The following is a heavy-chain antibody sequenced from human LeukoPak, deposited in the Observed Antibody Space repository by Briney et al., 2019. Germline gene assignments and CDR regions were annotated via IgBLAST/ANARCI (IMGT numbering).Heavy chain of an antibody. V-gene: IGHV1-2*06. CDR2: INPNIGGT. CDR3: ASPAPNDYGGLLYAFDI. J-gene: IGHJ3*02. CDR1: GYTFTDYY. D-gene: IGHD4-23*01. Sequence: ASVKVSCKTSGYTFTDYYMHWVRQAPGQGLEWMGRINPNIGGTNFAQKFQGRVTMTRDTSISTAYMELSRLRSEDTAVYYCASPAPNDYGGLLYAFDIWGQGTMVTVSS.